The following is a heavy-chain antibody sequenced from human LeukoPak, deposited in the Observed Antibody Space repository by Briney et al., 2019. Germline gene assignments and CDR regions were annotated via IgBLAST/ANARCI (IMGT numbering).Heavy chain of an antibody. CDR1: GFTFSSYA. J-gene: IGHJ4*02. CDR3: ARASIAASGYYFDY. Sequence: GGSLRLSCAASGFTFSSYAMSWVRQAPGKGLEWVSGISGSGGNTYYADSVKGRFTISRDNSNNTLYLQMNSLRAEDTAVYYCARASIAASGYYFDYWGQGTLVTVSS. D-gene: IGHD6-6*01. CDR2: ISGSGGNT. V-gene: IGHV3-23*01.